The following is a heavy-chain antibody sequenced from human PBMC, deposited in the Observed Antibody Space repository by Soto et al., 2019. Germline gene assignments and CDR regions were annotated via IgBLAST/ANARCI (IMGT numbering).Heavy chain of an antibody. CDR2: IDYSGSA. J-gene: IGHJ4*02. CDR3: ARHYCSNGQCYYFDY. D-gene: IGHD2-8*01. V-gene: IGHV4-59*08. Sequence: QVQLQESGPGLVKSSETLSLTCTVSSGSISGYYWSWIRQPPGKGLEWIGFIDYSGSANSNPSLKGRVTTSVATSKSQFFMKMSSVTAADTAVYYCARHYCSNGQCYYFDYWGQGTLVTVSS. CDR1: SGSISGYY.